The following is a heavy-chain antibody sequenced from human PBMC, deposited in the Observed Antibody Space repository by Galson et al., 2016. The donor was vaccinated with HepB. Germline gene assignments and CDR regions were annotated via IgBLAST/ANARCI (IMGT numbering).Heavy chain of an antibody. V-gene: IGHV4-61*02. D-gene: IGHD6-19*01. CDR1: GGSVSSGSNY. J-gene: IGHJ2*01. CDR2: IYSSGSS. Sequence: TLSLTCSVSGGSVSSGSNYWNWIRQTAGKGLEWIGRIYSSGSSDYNPSLKSRVTISTDTSKNQFSLKLTSLAAADTAVYYCARAPLTVTGHWYLDLWGRGTRVAVSS. CDR3: ARAPLTVTGHWYLDL.